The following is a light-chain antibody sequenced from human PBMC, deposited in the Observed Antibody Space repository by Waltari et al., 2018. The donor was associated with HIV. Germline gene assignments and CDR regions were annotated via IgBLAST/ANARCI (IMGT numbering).Light chain of an antibody. Sequence: QSALTQPPYVSGSPGQSVTISCTGTSSDVGRSYRVSWYQQPPGTAPKLMIYEVGNRPSGVPHRFSGSKSGNTASLTISGLQAEDEADYYCSSYTSSSTLVFGGGTKLTVL. CDR3: SSYTSSSTLV. V-gene: IGLV2-18*02. J-gene: IGLJ2*01. CDR2: EVG. CDR1: SSDVGRSYR.